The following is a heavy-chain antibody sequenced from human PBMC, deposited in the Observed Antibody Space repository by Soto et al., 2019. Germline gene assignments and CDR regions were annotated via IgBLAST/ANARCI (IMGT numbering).Heavy chain of an antibody. D-gene: IGHD2-2*01. V-gene: IGHV5-51*01. J-gene: IGHJ6*02. CDR1: GYSFTSYW. Sequence: GESLKISCKGSGYSFTSYWIGWVRQMPGKGLEWMGIIYPGGSDTRYSPSFQGQVTISADKSISTAYLQWSSLKASDTAMYYCARCVVPSYYYYYGMDVWGQGTTVTVSS. CDR2: IYPGGSDT. CDR3: ARCVVPSYYYYYGMDV.